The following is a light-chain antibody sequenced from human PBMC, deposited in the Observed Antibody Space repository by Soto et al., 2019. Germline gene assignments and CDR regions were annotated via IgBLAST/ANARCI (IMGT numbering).Light chain of an antibody. CDR3: QQYNGYSTWT. CDR1: QSVSIW. Sequence: DIHLTQSPSTLSASVGDRVTITCRASQSVSIWLAWYRQKPGKAPEVLVWDASSLQRGVPSRFSGSGSGTKFTLTISSLQPDDFATYYCQQYNGYSTWTFGQGTKVDIK. J-gene: IGKJ1*01. CDR2: DAS. V-gene: IGKV1-5*01.